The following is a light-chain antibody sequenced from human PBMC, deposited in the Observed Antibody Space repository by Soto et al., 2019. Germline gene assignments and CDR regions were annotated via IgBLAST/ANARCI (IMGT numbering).Light chain of an antibody. J-gene: IGLJ1*01. Sequence: QSVLTQPASVSGAPGQSITISCTGTSSDVGGYNYASWYQQHPGKAPKLMIYEVSNRPSGVSSRFSGSKSGNTASLTISGLQAEDEADYYCSSYTSSSPFFGTGTKVTVL. V-gene: IGLV2-14*01. CDR3: SSYTSSSPF. CDR1: SSDVGGYNY. CDR2: EVS.